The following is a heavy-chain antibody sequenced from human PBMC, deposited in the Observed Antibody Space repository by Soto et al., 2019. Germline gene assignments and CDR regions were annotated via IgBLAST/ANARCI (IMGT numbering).Heavy chain of an antibody. V-gene: IGHV3-21*01. CDR1: GFTVSSNY. D-gene: IGHD3-10*01. CDR2: ISSSSSYI. Sequence: GGSLRLSSAASGFTVSSNYMSWVRQAPGKGLEWVSSISSSSSYIYYADSVKGRFTISRDNAKNSLYLQMNSLRAEDTAVYYCARVSGSGSYSLVYYGMDVWGQGTTVTVSS. J-gene: IGHJ6*02. CDR3: ARVSGSGSYSLVYYGMDV.